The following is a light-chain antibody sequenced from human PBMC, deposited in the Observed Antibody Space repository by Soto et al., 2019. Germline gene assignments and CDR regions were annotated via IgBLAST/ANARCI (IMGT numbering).Light chain of an antibody. CDR3: QQYNSYWT. V-gene: IGKV1-5*03. Sequence: DIQMTQSPSTLSASVGDRVTITCRASQSISSWLAWYQQKPGKAPKLLIYKASSLESGVPSRFSGSGSGTEFTLTISSRQPDDFATYYCQQYNSYWTFGRSTKEEIK. CDR1: QSISSW. CDR2: KAS. J-gene: IGKJ1*01.